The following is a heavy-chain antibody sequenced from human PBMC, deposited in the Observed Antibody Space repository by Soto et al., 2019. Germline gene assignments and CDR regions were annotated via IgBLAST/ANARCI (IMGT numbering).Heavy chain of an antibody. CDR3: AREWLFDYYYYGMDV. Sequence: APVKVSCKASGYTFTGYYMHWVRQAPGQGLEWMGWINPNSGGTNYAQKFQGWVTMTRDTSISTAYMELSRLRSDDTAVYYCAREWLFDYYYYGMDVWGQGTTVTVSS. D-gene: IGHD5-12*01. CDR1: GYTFTGYY. J-gene: IGHJ6*02. CDR2: INPNSGGT. V-gene: IGHV1-2*04.